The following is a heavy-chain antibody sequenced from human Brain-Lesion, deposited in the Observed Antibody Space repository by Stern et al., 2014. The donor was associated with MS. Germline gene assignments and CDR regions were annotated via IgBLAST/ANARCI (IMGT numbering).Heavy chain of an antibody. CDR2: IEGRTGLT. V-gene: IGHV3-21*06. J-gene: IGHJ4*02. CDR1: GFTLSGFS. Sequence: EVQLVESGGGLVKHGGSLRLSCAASGFTLSGFSMNWVRQAPGKGLEWVSLIEGRTGLTYYADSVKGRFTISTDNDKNSVYLQMNGLRVEDTALYYCVREDADPRDYWGQGTLVTVSS. CDR3: VREDADPRDY.